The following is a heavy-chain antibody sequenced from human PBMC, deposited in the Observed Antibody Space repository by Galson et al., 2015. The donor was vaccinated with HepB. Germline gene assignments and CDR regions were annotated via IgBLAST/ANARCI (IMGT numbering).Heavy chain of an antibody. CDR3: ARVSYYYDSSGYPYYFDY. CDR1: GFTFSSYA. CDR2: ISYDGSNK. Sequence: SLRLSCAASGFTFSSYAMHWVRQAPGKGLEWVAVISYDGSNKYYADSVKGRFTISRDNSKNTLYLQMNSLRAEDTAVYYCARVSYYYDSSGYPYYFDYWGQGTLVTVSS. J-gene: IGHJ4*02. D-gene: IGHD3-22*01. V-gene: IGHV3-30*04.